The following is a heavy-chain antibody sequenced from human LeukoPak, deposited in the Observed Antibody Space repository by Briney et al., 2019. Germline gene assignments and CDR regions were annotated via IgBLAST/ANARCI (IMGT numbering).Heavy chain of an antibody. Sequence: PGRSLRLSCAASGFTFSSYAMHWVRQAPGKGLEWVAVISYDGSNKYYADSVKGRFTISRDNSKNTLYLQMNSLRAEDTAVYYCAREPPGNYDSSGHYYAYFDCWGQGALVTVSS. D-gene: IGHD3-22*01. CDR2: ISYDGSNK. V-gene: IGHV3-30*04. CDR3: AREPPGNYDSSGHYYAYFDC. J-gene: IGHJ4*02. CDR1: GFTFSSYA.